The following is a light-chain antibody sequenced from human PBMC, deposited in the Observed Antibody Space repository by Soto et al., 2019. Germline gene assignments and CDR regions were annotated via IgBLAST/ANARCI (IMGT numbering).Light chain of an antibody. CDR2: KAS. J-gene: IGKJ4*01. V-gene: IGKV1-5*03. Sequence: DIQMTQSPSTLSASVGDRVTITCRASQSINSWLAWYQQKPGKAPKLLLYKASSLESGVPSRFSGSGCGTEFTLTISSLQPDDFGTYYCRQYDTSSRPFGGGTKVDIK. CDR1: QSINSW. CDR3: RQYDTSSRP.